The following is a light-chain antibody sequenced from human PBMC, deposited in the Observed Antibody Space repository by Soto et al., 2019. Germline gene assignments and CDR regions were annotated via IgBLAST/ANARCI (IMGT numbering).Light chain of an antibody. J-gene: IGKJ3*01. CDR1: QSVTNNY. Sequence: EIVLTQSPGTLSLSPGERATLSCRASQSVTNNYLAWYQQKPGQAPRLLIYGASARATGIPDRFSGSGSGTDFTLTITSLEPEDFAVYYCQHYVSSPHFTSGPGTKVDIQ. CDR2: GAS. V-gene: IGKV3-20*01. CDR3: QHYVSSPHFT.